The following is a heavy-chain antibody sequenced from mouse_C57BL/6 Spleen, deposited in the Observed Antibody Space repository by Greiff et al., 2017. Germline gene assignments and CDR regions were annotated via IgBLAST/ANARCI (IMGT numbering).Heavy chain of an antibody. Sequence: EVQRVESGGGLVQPGGSLKLSCAASGFTFSDYGMAWVRQAPRKGPEWVAFISNLAYSIYYADTVTGRFTISRENAKNTLYLEMSSLRSEDTAMYYCARGTTVDAMDYWGQGTSVTVSS. J-gene: IGHJ4*01. D-gene: IGHD1-1*01. CDR3: ARGTTVDAMDY. V-gene: IGHV5-15*01. CDR1: GFTFSDYG. CDR2: ISNLAYSI.